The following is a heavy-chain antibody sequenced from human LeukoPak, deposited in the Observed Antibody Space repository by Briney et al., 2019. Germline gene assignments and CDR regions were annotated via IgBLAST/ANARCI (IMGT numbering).Heavy chain of an antibody. D-gene: IGHD3-10*01. J-gene: IGHJ4*02. CDR1: GGSFSGYY. V-gene: IGHV4-34*01. Sequence: SETLSLTCAVYGGSFSGYYWSRIRQPPGKGLEWIGEINHSGSTNYNPSLKSRVTISVDTSKNQFSLKLSSVTAANTAVYYCARGPIRITMVRGVTRGFDYWGQGTLVTVSS. CDR3: ARGPIRITMVRGVTRGFDY. CDR2: INHSGST.